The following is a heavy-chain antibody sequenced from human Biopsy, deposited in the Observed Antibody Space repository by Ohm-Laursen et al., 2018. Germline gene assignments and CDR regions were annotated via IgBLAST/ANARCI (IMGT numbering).Heavy chain of an antibody. Sequence: SLRLSCAASRFTFSRYWLSWVRQAPGQGLEWLATVNQDGDGKYYVGYVLCRFLISRDNAKNSLYLQMNNLSVDETAVYYCTRDLPWVRYFDRSGDWFDPWGQGTLVTVSS. D-gene: IGHD3-9*01. V-gene: IGHV3-7*01. CDR1: RFTFSRYW. CDR2: VNQDGDGK. CDR3: TRDLPWVRYFDRSGDWFDP. J-gene: IGHJ5*02.